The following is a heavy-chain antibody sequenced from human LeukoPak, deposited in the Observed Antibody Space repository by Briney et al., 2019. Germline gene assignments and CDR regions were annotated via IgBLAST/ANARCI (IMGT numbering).Heavy chain of an antibody. CDR1: GGSISIYY. Sequence: PSETLSLACTVSGGSISIYYWSWIRQPPAQGLEWIGYIYYSGNTNYNPSLKSRVTISVDTSKNQFSLKLTSVTAADPAVYYCARVGSGSFDYWGQGTLVTVSS. V-gene: IGHV4-59*01. J-gene: IGHJ4*02. D-gene: IGHD6-19*01. CDR2: IYYSGNT. CDR3: ARVGSGSFDY.